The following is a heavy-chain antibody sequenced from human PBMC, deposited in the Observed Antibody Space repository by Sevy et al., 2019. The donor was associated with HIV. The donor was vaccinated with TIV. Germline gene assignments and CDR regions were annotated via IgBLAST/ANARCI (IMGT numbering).Heavy chain of an antibody. J-gene: IGHJ4*02. V-gene: IGHV4-34*01. CDR1: GGSFSNNY. D-gene: IGHD1-26*01. Sequence: SETLSLTCDVYGGSFSNNYWSWILQPPGKGLEWMGDIRHSVTTNYNPSLMSRVTISIDTSKNQFSLILRSVTAADTAVYYCAGDAAVAWELLYNWGQGTLVTVSS. CDR2: IRHSVTT. CDR3: AGDAAVAWELLYN.